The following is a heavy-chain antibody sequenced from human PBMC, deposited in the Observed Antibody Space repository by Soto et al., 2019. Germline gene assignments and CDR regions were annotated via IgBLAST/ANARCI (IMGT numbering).Heavy chain of an antibody. CDR3: ARTRSAWSDFHYYSLDV. D-gene: IGHD1-26*01. Sequence: GGSLRLSCAASGFTFNSYGMHWVRQGPGNGLEWVAFISYDSTKTYYADSVKGRFTISRDNSNSALYVQMDSLTGEDTAVYYCARTRSAWSDFHYYSLDVWGQGTTVTVSS. V-gene: IGHV3-30*03. J-gene: IGHJ6*02. CDR1: GFTFNSYG. CDR2: ISYDSTKT.